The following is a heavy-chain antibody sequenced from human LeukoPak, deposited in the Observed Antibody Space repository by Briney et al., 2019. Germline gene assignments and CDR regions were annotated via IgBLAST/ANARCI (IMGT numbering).Heavy chain of an antibody. V-gene: IGHV4-34*01. CDR2: INHSGST. CDR3: ASYDILTGRTSMDN. J-gene: IGHJ4*02. Sequence: PSETLSLTCAVSGGSFSGYYWTWIRQPPGKGLEWIGEINHSGSTNYNPSLKSRVTISVDTSKNQFSLKLSSVTAADTAVYYCASYDILTGRTSMDNWGQGTLVTVSS. CDR1: GGSFSGYY. D-gene: IGHD3-9*01.